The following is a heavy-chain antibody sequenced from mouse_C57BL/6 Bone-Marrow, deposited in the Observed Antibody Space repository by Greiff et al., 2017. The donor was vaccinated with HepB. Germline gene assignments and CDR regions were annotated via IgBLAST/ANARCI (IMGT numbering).Heavy chain of an antibody. J-gene: IGHJ3*01. D-gene: IGHD4-1*01. CDR2: IDPENGDT. V-gene: IGHV14-4*01. CDR1: GFNIKDDY. Sequence: VQLQQSGAELVRPGASVKLSCTASGFNIKDDYMHWVKQRPEQGLEWIGWIDPENGDTEYASKFQGKATITADTSSTTAYLQLSSLTSEDTAVYSCTTWDVWFAYWDQGTLVTVSA. CDR3: TTWDVWFAY.